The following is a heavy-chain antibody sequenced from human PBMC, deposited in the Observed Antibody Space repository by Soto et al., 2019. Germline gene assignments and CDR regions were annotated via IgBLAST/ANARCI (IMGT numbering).Heavy chain of an antibody. CDR2: IGTAGDT. CDR1: GFTFSSYD. V-gene: IGHV3-13*01. J-gene: IGHJ6*03. Sequence: GGSLRLSCAASGFTFSSYDMHWVRQATGKGLEWVSAIGTAGDTYYPGSVKGRFTISRENAKNSLYLQMNSLRAGDTAVYYCARAHVSFGYYYYYMDVWGKGTTVTVSS. CDR3: ARAHVSFGYYYYYMDV. D-gene: IGHD3-10*01.